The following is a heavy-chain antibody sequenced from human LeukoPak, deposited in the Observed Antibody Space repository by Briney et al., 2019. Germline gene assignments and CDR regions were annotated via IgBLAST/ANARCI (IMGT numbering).Heavy chain of an antibody. CDR3: ARLLVVPAAIWDAFDI. CDR2: IYYSGST. D-gene: IGHD2-2*02. J-gene: IGHJ3*02. CDR1: GGSISSYY. V-gene: IGHV4-59*01. Sequence: SETLSLTCTVSGGSISSYYWSWIRQPPGKGLEWIGYIYYSGSTNYIPSLKSRVTISVDTSKNQFSLKLSSVTAADTAVYYCARLLVVPAAIWDAFDIWGQGTMVTVSS.